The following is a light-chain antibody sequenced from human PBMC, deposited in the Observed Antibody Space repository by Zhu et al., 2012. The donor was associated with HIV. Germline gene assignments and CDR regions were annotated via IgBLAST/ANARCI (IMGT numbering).Light chain of an antibody. CDR3: QQRRNWPLT. Sequence: EIVMTQSPATLSVSPGERATLSCRASQSASIFVAWYQQRPGQAPRLLIYDATKRATGIPARFSGSGSGTDFTLTISSLEPEDFALYYCQQRRNWPLTFGGGTRVEIK. V-gene: IGKV3-11*01. CDR2: DAT. CDR1: QSASIF. J-gene: IGKJ4*01.